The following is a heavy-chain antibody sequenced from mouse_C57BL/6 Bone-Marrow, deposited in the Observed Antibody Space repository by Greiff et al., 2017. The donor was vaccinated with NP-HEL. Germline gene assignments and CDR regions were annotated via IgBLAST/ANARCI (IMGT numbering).Heavy chain of an antibody. J-gene: IGHJ3*01. CDR3: ARSYYYSKYWFAY. CDR2: IYPGDGDT. V-gene: IGHV1-80*01. D-gene: IGHD2-5*01. CDR1: GYAFSSYW. Sequence: QVQLQQSGAELVKPGASVKISCKASGYAFSSYWMNWVKQRPGKGLEWIGQIYPGDGDTNYNGKFKGKATLTADKSSSTAYMQLSSLTSEDSAVYFCARSYYYSKYWFAYWGQGTLVTVSA.